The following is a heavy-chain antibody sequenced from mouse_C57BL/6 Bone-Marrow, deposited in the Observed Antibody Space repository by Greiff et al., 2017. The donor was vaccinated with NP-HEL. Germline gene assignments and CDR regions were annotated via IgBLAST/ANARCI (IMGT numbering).Heavy chain of an antibody. CDR1: GYTFTSYG. D-gene: IGHD1-1*01. CDR3: ARDGSGYGPGFAY. J-gene: IGHJ3*01. CDR2: IYPRSGNT. Sequence: QVQLQQSGAELARPGASVKLSCKASGYTFTSYGISWVKQRTGQGLEWIGEIYPRSGNTYYNEKFKGKATLTADKSSSTAYMDLRSLTSEDSAVYFCARDGSGYGPGFAYWGRGNLVTVSA. V-gene: IGHV1-81*01.